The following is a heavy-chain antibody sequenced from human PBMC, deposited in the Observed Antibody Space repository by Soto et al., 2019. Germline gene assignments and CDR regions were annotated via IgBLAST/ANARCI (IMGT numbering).Heavy chain of an antibody. V-gene: IGHV3-21*01. J-gene: IGHJ4*02. CDR2: ISSSSSYI. D-gene: IGHD2-15*01. Sequence: GGSLRLSCAASGFTFSSYSMNWVRQAPGKGLEWVSSISSSSSYIYYADSVKGRFTISRDNAKNSLYLQMNSLRAEDTAVYYCARVKVVVAAPIFDYWGQGTLVTVSS. CDR3: ARVKVVVAAPIFDY. CDR1: GFTFSSYS.